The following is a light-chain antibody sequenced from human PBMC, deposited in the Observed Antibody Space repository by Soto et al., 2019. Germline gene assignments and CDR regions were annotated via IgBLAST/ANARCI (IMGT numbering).Light chain of an antibody. CDR2: GAS. J-gene: IGKJ2*01. CDR1: QSVSSN. Sequence: EIVMTQSPATLSLSPGERATLSCRASQSVSSNLAWYQQKPGQAPRLLIYGASTRATGIPARFSGSGSGTEFTLTISSLQSEDFAVYYCQQYNNWPLYTFGPGTKLEIK. V-gene: IGKV3-15*01. CDR3: QQYNNWPLYT.